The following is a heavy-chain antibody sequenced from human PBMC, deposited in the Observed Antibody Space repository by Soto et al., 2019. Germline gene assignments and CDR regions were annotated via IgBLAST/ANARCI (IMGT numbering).Heavy chain of an antibody. CDR1: GLTFGSRA. CDR3: VGGWKDSYPGSRIFDF. Sequence: GGSLRLSCVASGLTFGSRAMSWVRQSPGEGLEWVSTITDTGGDAKYADSVRGRFAISRDNSKNTLYLQMSALRAEDSAIYFLVGGWKDSYPGSRIFDFWDRGTRVTVSS. D-gene: IGHD3-10*01. J-gene: IGHJ4*02. CDR2: ITDTGGDA. V-gene: IGHV3-23*01.